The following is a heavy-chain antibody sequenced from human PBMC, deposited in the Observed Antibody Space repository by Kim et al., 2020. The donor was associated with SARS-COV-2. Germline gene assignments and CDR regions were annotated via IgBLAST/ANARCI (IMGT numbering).Heavy chain of an antibody. Sequence: GGSLRLSCAASGFTFSSYAMHWVRQAPGKGLEWVAVISYDGSNKYYADSVKGRFTISRDNSKNTLYLQMNSLRAEDTAVYYCARDYDILTGYWGYYGMDVWGQGTTVTVSS. CDR3: ARDYDILTGYWGYYGMDV. CDR2: ISYDGSNK. V-gene: IGHV3-30*04. J-gene: IGHJ6*02. CDR1: GFTFSSYA. D-gene: IGHD3-9*01.